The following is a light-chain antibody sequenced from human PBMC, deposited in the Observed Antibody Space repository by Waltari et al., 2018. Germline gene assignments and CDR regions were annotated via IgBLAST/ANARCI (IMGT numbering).Light chain of an antibody. CDR2: EVS. CDR1: TNDIGSYDY. J-gene: IGLJ2*01. V-gene: IGLV2-8*01. Sequence: QSALTQPPSASGSPGQSVTLSCTGTTNDIGSYDYVSWYQHHPGKAPKLIIYEVSNSPSGVSKRFSVAKSGSTASLTVSALQVEDEAIYYCSSYFASRIVFGGGTRLTVL. CDR3: SSYFASRIV.